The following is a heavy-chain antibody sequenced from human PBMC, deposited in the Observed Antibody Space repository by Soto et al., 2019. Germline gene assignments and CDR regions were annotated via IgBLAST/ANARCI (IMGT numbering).Heavy chain of an antibody. D-gene: IGHD3-3*01. Sequence: SETLSLTCTVSGGSVSSGSYYWSWIRQPPGKGLEWIGYIYYSGSTNYNPSLKSRVTISVDTSKNQFSLKLSSVTAADTAVYYCAGGDPYYDFWSGYYRPYYYYYGMDVWGKGNTVSAPQ. V-gene: IGHV4-61*01. J-gene: IGHJ6*04. CDR3: AGGDPYYDFWSGYYRPYYYYYGMDV. CDR1: GGSVSSGSYY. CDR2: IYYSGST.